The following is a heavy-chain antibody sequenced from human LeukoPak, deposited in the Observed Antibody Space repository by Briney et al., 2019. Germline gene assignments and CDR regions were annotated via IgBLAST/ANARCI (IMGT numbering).Heavy chain of an antibody. J-gene: IGHJ1*01. V-gene: IGHV3-21*01. CDR2: ISSSSSYI. D-gene: IGHD2-21*01. Sequence: GGSLRLSCAASGFTFSSYSMNWVRQAPGKGLEWVSSISSSSSYIYYADSVKGRFTISRDNAKNSLYLQMNSLRAEDTAVYYCARVPTCGGDCFTRTEYFQHWGQGTLVTVSS. CDR1: GFTFSSYS. CDR3: ARVPTCGGDCFTRTEYFQH.